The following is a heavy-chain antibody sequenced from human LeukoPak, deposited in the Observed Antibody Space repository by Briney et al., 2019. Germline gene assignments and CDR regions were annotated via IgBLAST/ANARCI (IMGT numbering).Heavy chain of an antibody. J-gene: IGHJ5*02. CDR1: GFTFSSYD. CDR2: ISISSSTV. Sequence: GGSLRLSCAASGFTFSSYDMTWIRQAPGKGLEWIPYISISSSTVYYADSVKGRFTISRDNAKNSLYLQMNSLRAEDTAIYYCARGPPLFDPWGQGTLVTVSS. CDR3: ARGPPLFDP. V-gene: IGHV3-48*01.